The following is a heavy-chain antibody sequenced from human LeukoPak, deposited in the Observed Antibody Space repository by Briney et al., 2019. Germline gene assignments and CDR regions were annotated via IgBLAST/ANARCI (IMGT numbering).Heavy chain of an antibody. CDR3: ASGYCTNGVCYPGDYYYYGMDV. CDR1: GGTFSSYA. Sequence: ASVNVSCKASGGTFSSYAISWVRQAPGQGLEWMGGIIPIFGTANYAQKFQGRVTITADESTSTAYMELSSLRSEDTAVYYCASGYCTNGVCYPGDYYYYGMDVWGQGTTVTVSS. J-gene: IGHJ6*02. V-gene: IGHV1-69*13. D-gene: IGHD2-8*01. CDR2: IIPIFGTA.